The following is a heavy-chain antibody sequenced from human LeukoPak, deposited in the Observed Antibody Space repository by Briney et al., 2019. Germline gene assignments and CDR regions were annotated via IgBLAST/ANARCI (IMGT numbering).Heavy chain of an antibody. CDR1: GFTFSGYA. CDR2: IKLDGSEK. J-gene: IGHJ3*02. D-gene: IGHD3-9*01. V-gene: IGHV3-7*01. Sequence: PGGSLRLSCAASGFTFSGYAMSWVRQAPGKGLEWVATIKLDGSEKYYVDSVKGRFTISRDNAKNSLYLQMNSLRAEDTAVYYCARDRSDILTGYNDAFDIWGQGTMVTVSS. CDR3: ARDRSDILTGYNDAFDI.